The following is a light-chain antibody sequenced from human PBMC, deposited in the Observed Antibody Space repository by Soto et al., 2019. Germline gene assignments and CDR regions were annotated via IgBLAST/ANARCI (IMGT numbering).Light chain of an antibody. V-gene: IGKV1-9*01. J-gene: IGKJ1*01. CDR1: QGISSD. Sequence: DIQLTQSPSFLSASVGDRVTITCRASQGISSDLAWYQQNPGKAPKLLIYAASTLQNGVPSTFSGSGSGTEFTLTISSLQPDDFATYYCQQYNTYSTFGQGTKVDIK. CDR3: QQYNTYST. CDR2: AAS.